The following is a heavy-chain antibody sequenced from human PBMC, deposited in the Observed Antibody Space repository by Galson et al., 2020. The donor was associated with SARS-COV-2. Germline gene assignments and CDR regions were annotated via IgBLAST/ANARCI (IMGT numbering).Heavy chain of an antibody. CDR2: ISSSSSYI. Sequence: GESLKISCAASGFTFSSYSMNWVRQAPGKGLEWVSSISSSSSYIYYADSVKGRFTISRDNAKNSLYLQMNSLRAEHTAVYYCARALTNIMITFGGVIAPPAYFDYWGQGTLVTVSS. J-gene: IGHJ4*02. D-gene: IGHD3-16*02. V-gene: IGHV3-21*01. CDR3: ARALTNIMITFGGVIAPPAYFDY. CDR1: GFTFSSYS.